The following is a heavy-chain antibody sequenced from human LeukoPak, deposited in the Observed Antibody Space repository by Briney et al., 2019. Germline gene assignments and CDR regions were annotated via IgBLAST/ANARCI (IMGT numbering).Heavy chain of an antibody. D-gene: IGHD7-27*01. CDR3: AGLAPGDWYFDL. CDR1: GGSISSYY. CDR2: IYYSGST. J-gene: IGHJ2*01. Sequence: PSETLSLTCTVSGGSISSYYWSWIRQPPGKGLEWIGYIYYSGSTNYNPSLKSRVTISVDTSKNQFSLKLSSVTAADTAVYYCAGLAPGDWYFDLWGRGTLVTVSS. V-gene: IGHV4-59*08.